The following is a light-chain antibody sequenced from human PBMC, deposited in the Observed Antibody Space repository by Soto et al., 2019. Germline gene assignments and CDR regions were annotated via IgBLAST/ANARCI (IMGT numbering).Light chain of an antibody. CDR1: QSIDSY. CDR2: AAS. CDR3: QQSYSTTWT. V-gene: IGKV1-39*01. J-gene: IGKJ1*01. Sequence: DLQMTQSPSSLSASVGDRVTITCRTSQSIDSYINWYQEKPRKAPNLLMYAASSLQSGVPSRFSSNGSGTHFTLTITSLQPEDFATCFCQQSYSTTWTFGQGTKV.